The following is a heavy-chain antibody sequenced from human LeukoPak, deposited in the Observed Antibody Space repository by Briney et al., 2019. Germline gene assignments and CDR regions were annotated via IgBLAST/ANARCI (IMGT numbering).Heavy chain of an antibody. Sequence: SETPSLTCTVSGGSISSYYWSWIRQPAGKGLEWIGRIYTSGNTNYNPSLKSRVTMSVDTSKNQFSLKLSSVTAADTAVYYCARAAIGYCSGGSCLGDWFDPWGQGTLVTVSS. CDR3: ARAAIGYCSGGSCLGDWFDP. V-gene: IGHV4-4*07. CDR1: GGSISSYY. CDR2: IYTSGNT. D-gene: IGHD2-15*01. J-gene: IGHJ5*02.